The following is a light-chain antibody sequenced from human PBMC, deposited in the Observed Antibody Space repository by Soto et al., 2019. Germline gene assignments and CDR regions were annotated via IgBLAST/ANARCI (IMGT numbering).Light chain of an antibody. CDR3: NSYTSSSTVV. CDR1: SSDVGGYNY. CDR2: EVS. V-gene: IGLV2-14*01. Sequence: QSVLTQPASVSGSPGQSITISCTGTSSDVGGYNYVSWYQQHPGKAPKLMIYEVSNRPSGVSNRFSGSKSGNTASLTISGLQAEDEDDYYCNSYTSSSTVVFGGGTKVTVL. J-gene: IGLJ2*01.